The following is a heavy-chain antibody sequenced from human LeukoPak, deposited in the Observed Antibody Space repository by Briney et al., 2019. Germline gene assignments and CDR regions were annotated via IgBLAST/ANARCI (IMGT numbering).Heavy chain of an antibody. V-gene: IGHV3-30*04. CDR1: GFTFRSYA. D-gene: IGHD5-24*01. CDR2: ISCDGSNK. CDR3: ARDPRWLQSRGVNYYGMDV. Sequence: GGSLRLSCAASGFTFRSYAMHWVRQAPGKGLEWVAVISCDGSNKYYADSVKGRFTISRDNSKNTLYLQMNSLRAEDTAVYYCARDPRWLQSRGVNYYGMDVWGQGTTVTVSS. J-gene: IGHJ6*02.